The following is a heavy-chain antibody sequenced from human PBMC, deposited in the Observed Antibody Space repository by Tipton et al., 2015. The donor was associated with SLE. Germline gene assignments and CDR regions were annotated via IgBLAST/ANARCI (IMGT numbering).Heavy chain of an antibody. V-gene: IGHV4-4*07. CDR1: GGSISSYY. Sequence: LRLSCTVSGGSISSYYWSWIRQPAGKGLEWIGRIYTSGSTNYNPSLKSRVTMSVDTSKNQFPLKLSSVTAADTAVYYCARMYYYDSSGYYYVGGDAFDIWGQGTMVTVSS. CDR2: IYTSGST. J-gene: IGHJ3*02. CDR3: ARMYYYDSSGYYYVGGDAFDI. D-gene: IGHD3-22*01.